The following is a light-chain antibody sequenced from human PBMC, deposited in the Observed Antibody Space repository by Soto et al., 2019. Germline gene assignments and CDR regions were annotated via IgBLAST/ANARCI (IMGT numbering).Light chain of an antibody. J-gene: IGLJ1*01. CDR1: SSDVGAYDY. CDR2: EVS. Sequence: QSALAQPASVSGSPGQSITISCTGTSSDVGAYDYVSWYQQHPDKAPKLMIYEVSNRPSGVSNRFSGSKSVNTATLTISGLQADDEADYYCNSYTSSSTRVFGTGTKVNVL. V-gene: IGLV2-14*03. CDR3: NSYTSSSTRV.